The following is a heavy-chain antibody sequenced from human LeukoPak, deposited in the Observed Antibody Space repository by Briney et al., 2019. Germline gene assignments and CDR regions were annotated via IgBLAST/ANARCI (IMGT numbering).Heavy chain of an antibody. D-gene: IGHD4-17*01. CDR1: GFTVSSNY. V-gene: IGHV3-23*01. J-gene: IGHJ4*02. CDR3: AKGHGDYAWHDY. Sequence: PGGSLRLSCAASGFTVSSNYMSWVRQAPGKGLEWVSAISGSGGSTYYADSVKGRFTISRDNSKNTPYLQMNSLRAEDTAVYYCAKGHGDYAWHDYWGQGTLVTVSS. CDR2: ISGSGGST.